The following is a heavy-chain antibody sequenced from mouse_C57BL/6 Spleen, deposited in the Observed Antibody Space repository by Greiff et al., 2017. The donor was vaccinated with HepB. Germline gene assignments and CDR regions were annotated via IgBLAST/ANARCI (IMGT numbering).Heavy chain of an antibody. V-gene: IGHV1-26*01. CDR1: GYTFTDYY. J-gene: IGHJ2*01. D-gene: IGHD1-1*01. CDR3: ARLLLRLDY. Sequence: EVQLQQSGPELVKPGASVKISCKASGYTFTDYYMNWVKQSHGKSLEWIGDINPNNGGTSYNQKFKGKATLTVDKSSSTAYMELRSLTSEDSAVYYCARLLLRLDYWGQGTTLTVSS. CDR2: INPNNGGT.